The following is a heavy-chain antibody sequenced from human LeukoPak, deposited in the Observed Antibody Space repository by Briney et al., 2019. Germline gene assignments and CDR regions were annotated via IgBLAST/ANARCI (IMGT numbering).Heavy chain of an antibody. Sequence: SETLSLTCTVSGGSISSFYWRCIRQPPGKGLEWIGYIYYSGSTHCNPSLKSRVTISVDTSKNQFSLKLSSVTAADTAVYYCAGGTYYDILTGYYWFDPWGQGTLVTVSS. D-gene: IGHD3-9*01. V-gene: IGHV4-59*08. CDR3: AGGTYYDILTGYYWFDP. CDR2: IYYSGST. J-gene: IGHJ5*02. CDR1: GGSISSFY.